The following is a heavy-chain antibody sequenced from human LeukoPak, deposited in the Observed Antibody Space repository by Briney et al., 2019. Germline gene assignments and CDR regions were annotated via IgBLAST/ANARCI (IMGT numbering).Heavy chain of an antibody. J-gene: IGHJ5*02. Sequence: GGSLRLSSAASGFTFSSYWMSWVRQAPGKGLEWVANIKEDGSEKYFVDSVKGRFTISRDNAKNSLYLQMNSLRAEDTALYYCARDIRFEGSGYDSLRNNWFDPWGQGTLVTVSS. D-gene: IGHD5-12*01. CDR3: ARDIRFEGSGYDSLRNNWFDP. CDR2: IKEDGSEK. CDR1: GFTFSSYW. V-gene: IGHV3-7*01.